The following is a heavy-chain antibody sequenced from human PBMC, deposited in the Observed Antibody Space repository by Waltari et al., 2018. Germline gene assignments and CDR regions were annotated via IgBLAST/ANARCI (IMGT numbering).Heavy chain of an antibody. D-gene: IGHD3-16*01. Sequence: QVKLVQSGAEVKKTGSSVKVSSKDSGGTFSRYAISWVRQAPGQGLEWMGGIIPILGIANYAQKSQGRVTITADESTSTAYMELSSLRSEDTAVYYCARDKEGGFDPWGQGTLVTVSS. CDR1: GGTFSRYA. CDR3: ARDKEGGFDP. J-gene: IGHJ5*02. CDR2: IIPILGIA. V-gene: IGHV1-69*04.